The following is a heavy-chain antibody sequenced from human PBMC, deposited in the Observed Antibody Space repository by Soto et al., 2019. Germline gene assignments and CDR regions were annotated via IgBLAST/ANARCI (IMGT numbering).Heavy chain of an antibody. CDR2: ISYDGSNK. Sequence: QVQLVESGGGVVQPGRSLRLSCAASRFTFSSYAMHWVRQAPGKGLEWVAGISYDGSNKYYADSVKGRFTISRHNSKNTLYLQMNSLRAEDTPVYYCVIPHLRGKVDTFAYWGKRTLVVVSS. J-gene: IGHJ4*02. CDR3: VIPHLRGKVDTFAY. CDR1: RFTFSSYA. V-gene: IGHV3-30-3*01. D-gene: IGHD5-18*01.